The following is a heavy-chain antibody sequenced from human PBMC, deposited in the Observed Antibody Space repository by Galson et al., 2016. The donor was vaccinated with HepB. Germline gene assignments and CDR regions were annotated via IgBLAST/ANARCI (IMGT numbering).Heavy chain of an antibody. V-gene: IGHV3-73*01. J-gene: IGHJ4*02. CDR2: IRSKPHSYAT. CDR1: GFTFSGSA. Sequence: SLRLSCAASGFTFSGSAIHWVRQASGRGLEWVGRIRSKPHSYATAYAASVKGRFIISRDDSKKTAYLQMNSLKTEDTAVYYCTRHRFSDYDFWSGYYGVFDYGGQGTLVTVSS. CDR3: TRHRFSDYDFWSGYYGVFDY. D-gene: IGHD3-3*01.